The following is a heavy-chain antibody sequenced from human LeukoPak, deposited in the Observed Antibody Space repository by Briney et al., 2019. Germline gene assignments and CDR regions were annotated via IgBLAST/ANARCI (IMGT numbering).Heavy chain of an antibody. CDR2: IYYSGST. CDR1: GGSISSSSYY. D-gene: IGHD3-9*01. CDR3: ARRLRYFDWLFPFDY. J-gene: IGHJ4*02. V-gene: IGHV4-39*07. Sequence: SETLSLTCTVSGGSISSSSYYWGWIRQPPGKGLEWIGSIYYSGSTYYNPSLKSRVTISVDTSKNQFSLKLSSVTAADTAVYYCARRLRYFDWLFPFDYWGQGTLVTVSS.